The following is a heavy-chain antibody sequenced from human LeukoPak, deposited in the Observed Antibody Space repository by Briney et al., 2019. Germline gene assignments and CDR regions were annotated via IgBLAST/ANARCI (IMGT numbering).Heavy chain of an antibody. D-gene: IGHD3-10*01. V-gene: IGHV4-39*07. CDR3: ARVRWFGGSNWFDP. Sequence: PSETLSLTCTVSGGSISSYYWGWIRQPPGKGLQWIGNIYYSGSIYYNPSLKSRVTISVDTSRNHFSLKLSSVTAADTAVYFCARVRWFGGSNWFDPWGQGTLVTVSS. CDR2: IYYSGSI. J-gene: IGHJ5*02. CDR1: GGSISSYY.